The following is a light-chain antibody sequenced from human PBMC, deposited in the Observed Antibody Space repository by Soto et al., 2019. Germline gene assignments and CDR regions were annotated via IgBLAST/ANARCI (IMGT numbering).Light chain of an antibody. CDR1: QGIGTF. J-gene: IGKJ1*01. CDR3: QQSYYTPWT. CDR2: AAS. V-gene: IGKV1-39*01. Sequence: DIQMTQSPSSLSASVGDRVTITCRASQGIGTFLNWYQQKPGKAPRLLIYAASTLQSGVPSTFSGSGSGTDFTLTISSLQPEDFATYYCQQSYYTPWTFGQGTKVEIK.